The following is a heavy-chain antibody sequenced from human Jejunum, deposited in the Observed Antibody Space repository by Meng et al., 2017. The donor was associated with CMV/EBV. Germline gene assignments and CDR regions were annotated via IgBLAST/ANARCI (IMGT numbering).Heavy chain of an antibody. J-gene: IGHJ4*02. D-gene: IGHD6-13*01. V-gene: IGHV3-66*01. CDR2: LYSGGNT. CDR3: ASGYIEGHHLGY. Sequence: EGHLLDAGGELFQPGGSLSLSCAAYGFTVSTNYMSWVRQAPGKGLEWVSALYSGGNTYYADSVKGRFTLSRDNSKNTLYLQMSSLGVEDTAVYYCASGYIEGHHLGYWGQGTLVTVSS. CDR1: GFTVSTNY.